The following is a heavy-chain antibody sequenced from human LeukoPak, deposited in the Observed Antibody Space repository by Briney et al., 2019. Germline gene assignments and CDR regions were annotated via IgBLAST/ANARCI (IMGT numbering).Heavy chain of an antibody. V-gene: IGHV4-59*01. J-gene: IGHJ5*02. CDR3: ARDLEGYCSSTSSYAGWFDP. Sequence: SETLSLTCTVSGGSISSYYWSWIRQPPGKGLEWIGYIYYGGSTNYNPSLKSRVTISVDTSKNQFSLRLSSVTAADTAVYYCARDLEGYCSSTSSYAGWFDPWGQGTLVTVSS. D-gene: IGHD2-2*01. CDR2: IYYGGST. CDR1: GGSISSYY.